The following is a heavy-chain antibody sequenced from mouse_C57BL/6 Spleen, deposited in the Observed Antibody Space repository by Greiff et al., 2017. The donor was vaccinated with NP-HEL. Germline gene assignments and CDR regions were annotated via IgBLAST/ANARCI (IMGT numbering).Heavy chain of an antibody. CDR1: GFSFNTYA. CDR3: VRQKGYFDV. V-gene: IGHV10-1*01. CDR2: IRSKSNNYAT. Sequence: EVKLVESGGGLVQPKGSLKLSCAASGFSFNTYAMNWVRQAPGKGLEWVARIRSKSNNYATYYADSVKDRFTISRDDSESMLYLQMNNLKTEDTAMYYCVRQKGYFDVWGTGTTVTVSS. J-gene: IGHJ1*03.